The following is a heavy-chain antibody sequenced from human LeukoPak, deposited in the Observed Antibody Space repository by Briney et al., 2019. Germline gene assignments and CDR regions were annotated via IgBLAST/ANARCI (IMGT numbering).Heavy chain of an antibody. V-gene: IGHV4-59*01. CDR2: IYYSGST. CDR3: ARGTRHQAFDI. J-gene: IGHJ3*02. CDR1: GGSISSYY. D-gene: IGHD2-2*01. Sequence: PSETLSLTCTVSGGSISSYYWSWIRQPPGKGLEWIGYIYYSGSTNYNPSLKSRVTISVDTSKNQFSLKLSSVTATDTAVYYCARGTRHQAFDIWGQGTMVTVSS.